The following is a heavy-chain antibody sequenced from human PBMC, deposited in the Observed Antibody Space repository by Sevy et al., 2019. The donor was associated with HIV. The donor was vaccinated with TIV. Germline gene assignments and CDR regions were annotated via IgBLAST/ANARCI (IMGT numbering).Heavy chain of an antibody. V-gene: IGHV3-49*04. CDR1: GFTFGDYA. CDR3: TRGVWWLQPAYYFDY. J-gene: IGHJ4*02. Sequence: GGSLRLSCTASGFTFGDYAMSWVRQAPGKGLEWVGFIRSKAYGGTTEYAASVKGRFTISREDSKSIANLQMNSLKTEDKAVYYCTRGVWWLQPAYYFDYWGQGTLVTVSS. CDR2: IRSKAYGGTT. D-gene: IGHD2-21*01.